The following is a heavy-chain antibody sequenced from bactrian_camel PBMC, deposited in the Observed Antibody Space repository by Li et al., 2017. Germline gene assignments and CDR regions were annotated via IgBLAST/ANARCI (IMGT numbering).Heavy chain of an antibody. CDR2: LDADGRT. CDR1: GTIWSKYC. V-gene: IGHV3S53*01. J-gene: IGHJ4*01. CDR3: ATPCPPYDSDMFFSHPEMNY. Sequence: HVQLVESGGDPVQSGGSLNLSCTASGTIWSKYCMGWFRQAPGKEREWVARLDADGRTKYADFVQGRFAISKDNATNTLYLYMNNLQSEDTAMYHCATPCPPYDSDMFFSHPEMNYYGRGTQVTVS. D-gene: IGHD4*01.